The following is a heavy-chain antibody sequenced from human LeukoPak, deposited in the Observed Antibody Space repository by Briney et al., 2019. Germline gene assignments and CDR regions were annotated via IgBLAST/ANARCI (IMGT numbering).Heavy chain of an antibody. D-gene: IGHD2-2*01. CDR1: GFTFSNAW. Sequence: GGSLRLSCAASGFTFSNAWMSWVRQAPGKGLEWVGRIKSRASGGTTDYAAPVKGRFIVSRDDSKNTVYLQMNSLQTEDTGVYYCTTEKGGCSSTTCYSLEYWGQGTLVTASP. V-gene: IGHV3-15*01. CDR3: TTEKGGCSSTTCYSLEY. CDR2: IKSRASGGTT. J-gene: IGHJ4*02.